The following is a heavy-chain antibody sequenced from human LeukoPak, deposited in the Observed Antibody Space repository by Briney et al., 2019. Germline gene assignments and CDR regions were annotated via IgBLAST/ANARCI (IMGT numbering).Heavy chain of an antibody. CDR2: INPNSGDT. V-gene: IGHV1-2*02. J-gene: IGHJ4*02. Sequence: ASVKVSCKASGYTFTGYYMHWVRQAPGQGLEWMGWINPNSGDTHYAQKFQGRVTMTRDTSINTACMELSRLRSDDTAVYYCARDRAFVYCSGGTCYDDYWGQGSLVTVSS. D-gene: IGHD2-15*01. CDR1: GYTFTGYY. CDR3: ARDRAFVYCSGGTCYDDY.